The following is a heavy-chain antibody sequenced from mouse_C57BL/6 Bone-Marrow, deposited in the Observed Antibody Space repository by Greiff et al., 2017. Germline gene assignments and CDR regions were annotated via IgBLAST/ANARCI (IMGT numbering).Heavy chain of an antibody. J-gene: IGHJ1*03. Sequence: EVQLQQSGGDLVKPGGSLKLSCAASGFAFSSYGMSWVRQTPDKRLEWVATISSGGSYTYYPDSVKGRFTISRDNAKNTLYLQMSSLKSEDTAMYYCARHSGYYDVWGTGTTVTVSS. CDR2: ISSGGSYT. D-gene: IGHD1-3*01. CDR1: GFAFSSYG. CDR3: ARHSGYYDV. V-gene: IGHV5-6*01.